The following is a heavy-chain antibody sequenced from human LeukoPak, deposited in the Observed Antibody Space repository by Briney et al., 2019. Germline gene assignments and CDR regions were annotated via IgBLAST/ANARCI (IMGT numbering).Heavy chain of an antibody. Sequence: GGSLRLSCAASGITFSDYYMSWIRQAPGKGLEWVSYISSTGSMINYADSVKGRFTISRDNAKNSLYLQMNSLRVEDTAVYYCASVLWFGGIFFDYWGQGTLVTVS. CDR3: ASVLWFGGIFFDY. J-gene: IGHJ4*02. V-gene: IGHV3-11*01. CDR1: GITFSDYY. CDR2: ISSTGSMI. D-gene: IGHD3-10*01.